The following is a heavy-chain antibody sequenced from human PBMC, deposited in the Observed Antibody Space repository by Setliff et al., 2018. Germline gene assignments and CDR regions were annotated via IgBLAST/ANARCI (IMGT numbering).Heavy chain of an antibody. D-gene: IGHD7-27*01. J-gene: IGHJ4*02. V-gene: IGHV4-39*01. Sequence: PSETLSLTCSVSGGSISNSDYYWDWIRQPPGKGLEWIGRVYYSGDTYYIPSLLSRVTISVDTSKNQFSLELSSVTAADTSVYFCARHRPNLPFDAWGQGALVTVSS. CDR1: GGSISNSDYY. CDR2: VYYSGDT. CDR3: ARHRPNLPFDA.